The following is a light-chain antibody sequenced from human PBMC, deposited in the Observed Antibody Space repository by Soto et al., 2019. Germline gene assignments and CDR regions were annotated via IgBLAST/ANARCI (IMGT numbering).Light chain of an antibody. J-gene: IGKJ1*01. CDR1: QSVSNN. CDR2: GAS. Sequence: EIVLTRSPGTLSLSPGERATLSCRASQSVSNNYLAWYQQKPGQAPRLLIYGASNRATGIPARFSGSGSGTEFTLTISSLQSEDFAVYYCQQYNNWPRTFGQGTKVDIK. CDR3: QQYNNWPRT. V-gene: IGKV3-15*01.